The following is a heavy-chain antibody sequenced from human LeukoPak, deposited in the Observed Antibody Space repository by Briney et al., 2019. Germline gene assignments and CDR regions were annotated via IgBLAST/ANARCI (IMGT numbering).Heavy chain of an antibody. CDR3: ARGALTGYSSSPWFDP. Sequence: SETLSLTCTVSGGSISSYYWSWIRQPAGKGLEWIGRIYSNGRTNYNPSLKSRVTMSVDTSKNQFSLKLSSVTAADTAVYYCARGALTGYSSSPWFDPWGQGTLVTVSS. CDR1: GGSISSYY. CDR2: IYSNGRT. V-gene: IGHV4-4*07. J-gene: IGHJ5*02. D-gene: IGHD6-13*01.